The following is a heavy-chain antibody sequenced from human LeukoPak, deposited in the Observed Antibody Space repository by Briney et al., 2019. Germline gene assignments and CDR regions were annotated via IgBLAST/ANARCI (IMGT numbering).Heavy chain of an antibody. CDR1: GYTFISYG. Sequence: ASVKVSCKASGYTFISYGISWVRQAPGQGLEWMGWISAYNGNTNYAQKLQGRETVTTDTSTSTAYMELRSLRSDDSAVYYWARVEGGPIAAANIWGVGAMVTVSS. D-gene: IGHD6-13*01. V-gene: IGHV1-18*01. CDR3: ARVEGGPIAAANI. J-gene: IGHJ3*02. CDR2: ISAYNGNT.